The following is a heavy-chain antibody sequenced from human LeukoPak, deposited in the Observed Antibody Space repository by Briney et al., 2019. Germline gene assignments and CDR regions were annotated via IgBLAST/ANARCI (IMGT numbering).Heavy chain of an antibody. Sequence: GGSLRLSCAASGFTFTSYAMTWVRQAPGKGLEWVSSITDSGGTTYYADSVKGRFTISRDNYKNTLYLQMNSLTVEDTAVYYCARDPNGNYVGAFDFQRWGQGTLVTVSS. CDR1: GFTFTSYA. CDR2: ITDSGGTT. V-gene: IGHV3-23*01. D-gene: IGHD4-17*01. CDR3: ARDPNGNYVGAFDFQR. J-gene: IGHJ1*01.